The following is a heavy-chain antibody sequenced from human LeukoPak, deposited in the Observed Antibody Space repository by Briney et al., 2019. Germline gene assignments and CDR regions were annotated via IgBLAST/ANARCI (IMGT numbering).Heavy chain of an antibody. J-gene: IGHJ4*02. D-gene: IGHD3-10*01. Sequence: GASVKVSCKASGYTFTGYYMHWVRQAPGQGLEWMGRINPNSGGTNYAQKFQGRVTMTRDTSISTAYMELSRLRSDDTAVYYCAVEVRGGQTHLPFDYCGQGTLVTVSS. V-gene: IGHV1-2*06. CDR2: INPNSGGT. CDR3: AVEVRGGQTHLPFDY. CDR1: GYTFTGYY.